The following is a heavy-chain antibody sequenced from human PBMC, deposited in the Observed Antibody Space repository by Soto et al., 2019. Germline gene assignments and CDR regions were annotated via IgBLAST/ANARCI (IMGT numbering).Heavy chain of an antibody. V-gene: IGHV1-69*06. CDR1: GVTLNDYA. CDR2: IIPLSASA. Sequence: GASVKVSCKASGVTLNDYAISWVRQAPGQGLEWMGGIIPLSASAKLAQKFQGRVTITADKSTRTAYMELTSVRSEDTAVYYCATGLLAAAPLNYWGQGTLVTVSS. CDR3: ATGLLAAAPLNY. J-gene: IGHJ4*02. D-gene: IGHD6-13*01.